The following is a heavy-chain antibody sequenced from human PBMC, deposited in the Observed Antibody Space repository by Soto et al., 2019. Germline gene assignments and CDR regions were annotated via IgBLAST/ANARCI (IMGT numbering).Heavy chain of an antibody. D-gene: IGHD3-22*01. CDR2: TYYRSKWYN. J-gene: IGHJ4*02. Sequence: QTLSLTCAISGDSVSSNSAAWNWIRQSPSRGLEWLGRTYYRSKWYNDYAVSVKSRITINPDTSKNQFSQQLNSVTPEDTAVYYCARDGGYYDSSGYSFDYWGQGTLVTVSS. CDR1: GDSVSSNSAA. V-gene: IGHV6-1*01. CDR3: ARDGGYYDSSGYSFDY.